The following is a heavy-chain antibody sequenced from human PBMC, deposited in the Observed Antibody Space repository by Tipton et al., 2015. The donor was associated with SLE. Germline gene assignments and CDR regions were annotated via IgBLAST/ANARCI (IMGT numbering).Heavy chain of an antibody. J-gene: IGHJ4*02. CDR1: GHTFTNYD. CDR3: ARALLLDWFDFDY. Sequence: QVQLVQSGAEVKKPGASVKVSCKASGHTFTNYDINWVRQAPGQGLEWMGWISAYNGNTNYAQKVQGRVTMTTDTSTSTAYMDLRSLRSNDTAVYYCARALLLDWFDFDYWGQGTLVTVSS. V-gene: IGHV1-18*01. D-gene: IGHD3/OR15-3a*01. CDR2: ISAYNGNT.